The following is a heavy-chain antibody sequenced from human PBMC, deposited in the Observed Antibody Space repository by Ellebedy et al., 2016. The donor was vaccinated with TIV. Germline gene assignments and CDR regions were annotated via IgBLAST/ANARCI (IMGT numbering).Heavy chain of an antibody. V-gene: IGHV1-18*01. CDR2: ISPYNGNT. Sequence: ASVKVSXXSSGYTFTSYGISWVRQAPGQGLEWMGWISPYNGNTNYAQKFQDRVTITADESTSTAYMEVSSLRSEDTAVYYCARVPGDYGTTWGQGTLVIVSS. CDR1: GYTFTSYG. J-gene: IGHJ5*02. CDR3: ARVPGDYGTT. D-gene: IGHD4-17*01.